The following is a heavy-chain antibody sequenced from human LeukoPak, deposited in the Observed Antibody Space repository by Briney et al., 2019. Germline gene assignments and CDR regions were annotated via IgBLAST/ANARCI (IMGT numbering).Heavy chain of an antibody. CDR2: IYYSGST. V-gene: IGHV4-59*08. CDR1: GGSFSTYY. D-gene: IGHD2-2*01. CDR3: ARYPMTYCSSSSCTDY. Sequence: PSETLSLTCTVSGGSFSTYYWSWSRQPPGKGLEWIGYIYYSGSTNYNPSLKSRVTISVDTSKNQFSLKLSSVTAADTAVYYCARYPMTYCSSSSCTDYWGQGTLVTVSS. J-gene: IGHJ4*02.